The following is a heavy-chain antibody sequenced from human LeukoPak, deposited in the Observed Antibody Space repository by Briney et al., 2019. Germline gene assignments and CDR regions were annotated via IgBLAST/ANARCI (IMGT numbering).Heavy chain of an antibody. CDR1: GGTFSSYA. CDR2: IIPIFGTA. CDR3: ARDTGPYCGGDCYPYYFDY. Sequence: SSVKVSCKASGGTFSSYAISWVRQAPGQGLEWMGRIIPIFGTANYAQKFQGRVTITTDESTGTAYMELSSLRSEDTAVYYCARDTGPYCGGDCYPYYFDYWGQGTLVTVSS. D-gene: IGHD2-21*02. V-gene: IGHV1-69*05. J-gene: IGHJ4*02.